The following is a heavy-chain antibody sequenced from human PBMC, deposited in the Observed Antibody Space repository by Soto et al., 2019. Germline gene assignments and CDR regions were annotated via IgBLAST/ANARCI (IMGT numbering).Heavy chain of an antibody. CDR1: GGSFSGYY. CDR3: AREVTMVRGVDFYGTDV. Sequence: SETLSLTCAVYGGSFSGYYWSWIRQPPGKGLEWIGEINHSGSTNYNPSLKSRVTISVDTSKNQFYLKLSSVTAADTAVYYCAREVTMVRGVDFYGTDVWGQGTTVTVSS. CDR2: INHSGST. D-gene: IGHD3-10*01. J-gene: IGHJ6*02. V-gene: IGHV4-34*01.